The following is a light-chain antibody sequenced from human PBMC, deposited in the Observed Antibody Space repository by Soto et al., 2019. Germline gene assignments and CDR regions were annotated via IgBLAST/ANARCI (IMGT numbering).Light chain of an antibody. V-gene: IGLV2-8*01. CDR2: GVT. CDR1: RSDIGAYNF. Sequence: QSVLAQPPSASGSPGQSVTISCTGSRSDIGAYNFVSWYQQHPGKAPKLMIFGVTERPSGVPDRFSGSKSGNTASLTVSGLQADDEAVYYCYSYAGRNIWVFGGGAKLTVL. CDR3: YSYAGRNIWV. J-gene: IGLJ3*02.